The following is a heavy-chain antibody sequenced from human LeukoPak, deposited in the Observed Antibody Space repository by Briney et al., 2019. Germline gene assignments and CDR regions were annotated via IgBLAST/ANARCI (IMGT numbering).Heavy chain of an antibody. V-gene: IGHV3-53*01. J-gene: IGHJ6*03. Sequence: GGSLRLSCAAAGFSVTRHYMHWVRQAPGKGLEWVAFIYRDGRAYSSDSVEGRFSISRDDSKNTVFLQMNNLRVEDTAVYLCAREPAMERLTDYYYYFDVWGKGTSVTVSS. CDR1: GFSVTRHY. D-gene: IGHD1-26*01. CDR2: IYRDGRA. CDR3: AREPAMERLTDYYYYFDV.